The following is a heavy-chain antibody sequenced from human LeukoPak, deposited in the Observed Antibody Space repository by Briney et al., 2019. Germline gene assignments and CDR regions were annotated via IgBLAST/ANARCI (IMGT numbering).Heavy chain of an antibody. CDR3: ARGRYYYDSSGYLGVAAGTNYYYYYMDV. D-gene: IGHD3-22*01. J-gene: IGHJ6*03. Sequence: ASVKVSCKASGGTFSSYAISWVRQAPGQGLEWMGGIIPIFGTANYAQKFQGRVTITADKSTSTAYMELSSLRSEDTAVYYCARGRYYYDSSGYLGVAAGTNYYYYYMDVWGQGTLVTVSS. V-gene: IGHV1-69*06. CDR2: IIPIFGTA. CDR1: GGTFSSYA.